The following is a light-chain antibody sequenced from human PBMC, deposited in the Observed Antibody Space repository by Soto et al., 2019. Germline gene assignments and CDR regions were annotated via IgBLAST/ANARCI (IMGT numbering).Light chain of an antibody. J-gene: IGKJ1*01. CDR1: QSVTRY. CDR3: QQRSNWPPT. V-gene: IGKV3-11*01. CDR2: DAS. Sequence: EIVLTQSPATLSLSPGERATLSCRASQSVTRYLAWYQKKPGQAPRILISDASNRATGIPARFSGSGSGTDFNLTISSLETEDFAVYDCQQRSNWPPTFGQGTKVDIK.